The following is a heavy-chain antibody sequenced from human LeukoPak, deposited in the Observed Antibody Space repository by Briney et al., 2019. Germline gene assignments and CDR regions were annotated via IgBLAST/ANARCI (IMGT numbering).Heavy chain of an antibody. D-gene: IGHD5-18*01. CDR3: ARVTDTAMGKHAFDI. CDR2: IIPILGIA. J-gene: IGHJ3*02. Sequence: GASVKVSCKASGGTFSSYAISWVRQAPGQGLEWMGRIIPILGIANYAQKFQGRVTITADKSTSTAYMELSSLRSEDTAVYYCARVTDTAMGKHAFDIWGQGTMVTVSS. V-gene: IGHV1-69*04. CDR1: GGTFSSYA.